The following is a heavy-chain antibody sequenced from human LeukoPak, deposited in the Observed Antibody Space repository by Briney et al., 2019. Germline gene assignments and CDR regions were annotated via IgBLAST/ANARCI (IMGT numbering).Heavy chain of an antibody. CDR3: AKDYYDSSGTQNFDY. CDR2: ISGSGGST. D-gene: IGHD3-22*01. CDR1: GFTFSSYG. V-gene: IGHV3-23*01. J-gene: IGHJ4*02. Sequence: GTLRLSCAASGFTFSSYGMSWVRQAPGKGLEWVSAISGSGGSTYYADSVKGRFTISRDNSKNTLYLQMNSLRAEDTAVYYCAKDYYDSSGTQNFDYWGQGTLVTVSS.